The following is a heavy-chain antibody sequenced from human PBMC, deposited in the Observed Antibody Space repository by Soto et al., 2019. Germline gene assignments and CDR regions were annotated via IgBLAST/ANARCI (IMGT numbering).Heavy chain of an antibody. CDR1: GYSFTSYD. V-gene: IGHV1-8*01. D-gene: IGHD6-19*01. Sequence: QVQLVQSGTEVKTSGASVKVSCKASGYSFTSYDINWLRQATGQGPEWMGWVNPNTGDTGLAQRFQARVTLSSDTSINTAYVEVSSLRPDDTVIYFCARAPRPAAIAVLDHWGQGTLVAVSS. CDR3: ARAPRPAAIAVLDH. J-gene: IGHJ4*02. CDR2: VNPNTGDT.